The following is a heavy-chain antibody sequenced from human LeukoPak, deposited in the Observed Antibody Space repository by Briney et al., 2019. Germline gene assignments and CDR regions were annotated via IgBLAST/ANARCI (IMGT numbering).Heavy chain of an antibody. Sequence: ASVKVSCKASGYTFTSYGINWVRQAPGQGLEGMGWISAYNGNTNYAQKLQGRVTMTTDTSTSTAYMELRSLRSDDTAVYYSARGDSGVVVTTYYYYYGMDVWGQGTTVTVSS. CDR1: GYTFTSYG. D-gene: IGHD2-21*02. V-gene: IGHV1-18*01. CDR3: ARGDSGVVVTTYYYYYGMDV. J-gene: IGHJ6*02. CDR2: ISAYNGNT.